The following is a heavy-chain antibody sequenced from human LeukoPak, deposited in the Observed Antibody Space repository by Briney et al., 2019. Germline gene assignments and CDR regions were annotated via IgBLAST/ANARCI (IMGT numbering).Heavy chain of an antibody. CDR3: ARLFNYYGSGSYLSQYYFDY. CDR1: GYTFTSYW. V-gene: IGHV5-51*01. Sequence: HGESLKISCKGSGYTFTSYWIGWVRQMPGKGLEWMGIIYPGDSDTIYSPSFQGQVTISADKSITTAYLQLNSLKASDTAMYYCARLFNYYGSGSYLSQYYFDYWGQGTLVTVSS. CDR2: IYPGDSDT. J-gene: IGHJ4*02. D-gene: IGHD3-10*01.